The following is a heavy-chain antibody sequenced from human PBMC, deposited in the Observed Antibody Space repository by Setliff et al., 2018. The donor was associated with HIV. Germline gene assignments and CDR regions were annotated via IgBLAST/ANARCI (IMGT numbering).Heavy chain of an antibody. CDR3: ARQRQDYIVVVPAPFDY. D-gene: IGHD2-2*01. J-gene: IGHJ4*02. V-gene: IGHV4-59*11. CDR2: ISYNEYT. CDR1: GDPINSRY. Sequence: SETLSLTCTVSGDPINSRYWSWIRQPPGEGLEWIGHISYNEYTNYNPSLKSRVTISLDTSKKHFSLDLYSVTAADTAVYYCARQRQDYIVVVPAPFDYWGQGILVTVSS.